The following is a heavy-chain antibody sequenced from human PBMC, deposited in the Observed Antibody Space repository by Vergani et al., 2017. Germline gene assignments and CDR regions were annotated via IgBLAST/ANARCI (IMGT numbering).Heavy chain of an antibody. V-gene: IGHV4-59*08. J-gene: IGHJ4*02. D-gene: IGHD3-10*01. CDR1: GASIDSFY. CDR2: VFRNGNV. Sequence: VLLQEPGPGLVRPSETLSLKCSVSGASIDSFYWSWIRQSPGKGLEWIGYVFRNGNVNYNPSFNFRVAIDTSNNELSLRVTSVTAADTAVYYCARRTTMVRGVLEIARYYFDYWGQGTLVTVSS. CDR3: ARRTTMVRGVLEIARYYFDY.